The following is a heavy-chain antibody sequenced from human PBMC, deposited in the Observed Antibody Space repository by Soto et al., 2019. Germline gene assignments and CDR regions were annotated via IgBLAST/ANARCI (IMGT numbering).Heavy chain of an antibody. V-gene: IGHV2-5*02. J-gene: IGHJ4*02. CDR1: GFSLTTSGLG. CDR3: AHRRYPYYFDY. CDR2: IYWDDDK. D-gene: IGHD1-1*01. Sequence: SGPTLVNPTQTLTLTCTFSGFSLTTSGLGVGWIRQPPGEALEWLALIYWDDDKRYSPSLKSRLTITKDTSKNQVVLTMTSMDPVDTATYYCAHRRYPYYFDYWGQGTLVTVSS.